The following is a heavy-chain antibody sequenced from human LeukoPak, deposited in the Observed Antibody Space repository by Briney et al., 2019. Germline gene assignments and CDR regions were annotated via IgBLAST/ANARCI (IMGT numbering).Heavy chain of an antibody. V-gene: IGHV4-4*07. CDR1: GGSISSYY. Sequence: PSETLSLTCTVSGGSISSYYWSWIRQPAGKGLEWIGRIYTSGSTNYNPSLKSRVTMSVDTSKNQFSLKLSSVTAADTAVYYCARIPAYCGGDCPMDVWGKGTTVTVSS. CDR3: ARIPAYCGGDCPMDV. D-gene: IGHD2-21*02. J-gene: IGHJ6*03. CDR2: IYTSGST.